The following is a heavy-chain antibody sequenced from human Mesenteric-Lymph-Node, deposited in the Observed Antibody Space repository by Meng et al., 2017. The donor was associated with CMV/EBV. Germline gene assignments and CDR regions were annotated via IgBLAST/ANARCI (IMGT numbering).Heavy chain of an antibody. Sequence: GGSLRLSCAASGFTFSSYAMSWVRQAPGKGLEWVSAISGSGGSTYYADSVKGRFTISRDNAKNLLYLQMNSLRVEDTAVYYCARMKTWFDPWGQGTQVTVSS. CDR3: ARMKTWFDP. V-gene: IGHV3-23*01. CDR1: GFTFSSYA. CDR2: ISGSGGST. J-gene: IGHJ5*02.